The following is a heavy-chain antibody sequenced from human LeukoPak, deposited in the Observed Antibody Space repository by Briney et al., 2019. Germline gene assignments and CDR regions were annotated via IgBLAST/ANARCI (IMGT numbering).Heavy chain of an antibody. V-gene: IGHV4-38-2*02. J-gene: IGHJ6*03. CDR1: GYSISSGYF. Sequence: PSETLSLTCTVSGYSISSGYFWGWIRQPPGKGLEWFGSIYRNGSTYYNPSLKSRVTISVDTSKNQFSLKLRSVTAADTAVYYCARETSQKGAHYMDVWGKGTTVTISS. CDR2: IYRNGST. D-gene: IGHD3-16*01. CDR3: ARETSQKGAHYMDV.